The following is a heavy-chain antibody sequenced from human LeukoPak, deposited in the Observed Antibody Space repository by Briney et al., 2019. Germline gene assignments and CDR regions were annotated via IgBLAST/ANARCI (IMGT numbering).Heavy chain of an antibody. D-gene: IGHD6-25*01. CDR1: GGSFSGYY. CDR2: IYYSGST. Sequence: PSETLSLTCAVYGGSFSGYYWSWIRQPPGKGLEWIGYIYYSGSTNYNPSLKSRVTISVDTSKNQFSLKLSSVTAADTAVYYCARESGPGMDVWGQGTTVTVSS. V-gene: IGHV4-59*01. CDR3: ARESGPGMDV. J-gene: IGHJ6*02.